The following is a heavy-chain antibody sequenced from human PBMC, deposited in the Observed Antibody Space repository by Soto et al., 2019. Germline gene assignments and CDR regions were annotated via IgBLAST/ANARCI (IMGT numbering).Heavy chain of an antibody. V-gene: IGHV1-69*13. D-gene: IGHD6-13*01. CDR1: GGTFSSYA. J-gene: IGHJ6*02. Sequence: SVKVYCKASGGTFSSYAISWVRQAPGRGLEWMGGIIPIFGTANYAQKFQGRVTITADESTSTAYMELSSLRSEDTAVYYCARDISIAAAGDYYYYGMDVWGQGTTLTVSS. CDR3: ARDISIAAAGDYYYYGMDV. CDR2: IIPIFGTA.